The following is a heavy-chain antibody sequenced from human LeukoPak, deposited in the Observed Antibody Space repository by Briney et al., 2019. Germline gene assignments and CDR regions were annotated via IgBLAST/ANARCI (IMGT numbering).Heavy chain of an antibody. CDR1: GFTFSSYE. CDR3: AKWGDYDVLTGYYVSDY. CDR2: ISSSGSTI. Sequence: GGSLRLSCAASGFTFSSYEMSWVRQAPGKGLEWVSYISSSGSTIYYADSVKGRFTISRDNAKNSLYLQMNSLRAEDTAVYYCAKWGDYDVLTGYYVSDYWGQGTLVTVSS. J-gene: IGHJ4*02. D-gene: IGHD3-9*01. V-gene: IGHV3-48*03.